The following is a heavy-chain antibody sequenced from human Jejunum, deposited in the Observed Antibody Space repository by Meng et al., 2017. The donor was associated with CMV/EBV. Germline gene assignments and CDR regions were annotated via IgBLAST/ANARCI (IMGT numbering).Heavy chain of an antibody. J-gene: IGHJ2*01. CDR1: GGSNSSSSCY. Sequence: REWGPGLVKPSGTLSLTGTGAGGSNSSSSCYWGWIRQPPGKGLEWIGSIYYSGSTYYNPSLKSRVTISVDTSKNQFSLKLSSVTAADTAVYYCASPLGILGIVDLWGRGTLVTVSS. CDR2: IYYSGST. D-gene: IGHD7-27*01. V-gene: IGHV4-39*01. CDR3: ASPLGILGIVDL.